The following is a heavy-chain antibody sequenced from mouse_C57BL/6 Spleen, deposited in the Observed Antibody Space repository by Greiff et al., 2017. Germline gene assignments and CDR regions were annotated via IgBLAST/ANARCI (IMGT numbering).Heavy chain of an antibody. CDR3: ARSGVRGYFDY. D-gene: IGHD5-1*01. J-gene: IGHJ2*01. CDR2: IDTNSGGT. CDR1: GYTFTSYW. V-gene: IGHV1-72*01. Sequence: QVQLQQPGAELVKPGASVKLSCTASGYTFTSYWMHWVKQRPGRGLEWIGRIDTNSGGTKYNEKFKSKATLTVDKPSSTAYMQLSSLTSEDSAVYDCARSGVRGYFDYWGQGTTLTVSS.